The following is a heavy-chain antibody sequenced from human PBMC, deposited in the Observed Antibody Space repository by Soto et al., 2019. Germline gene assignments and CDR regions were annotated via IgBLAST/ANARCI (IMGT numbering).Heavy chain of an antibody. CDR2: IIPIFGMA. V-gene: IGHV1-69*08. D-gene: IGHD2-2*01. CDR3: AREEAQYQLLHSYYYMDV. J-gene: IGHJ6*03. CDR1: GGTFSSYT. Sequence: QVQLVQSGAGVKKPGASVKVSCKASGGTFSSYTINWVRPAPGQGLEWMGRIIPIFGMANHAQKFQGRVTITADESTSTAYMQLSSLRSEDTGLYYCAREEAQYQLLHSYYYMDVWGKGTTVTVSS.